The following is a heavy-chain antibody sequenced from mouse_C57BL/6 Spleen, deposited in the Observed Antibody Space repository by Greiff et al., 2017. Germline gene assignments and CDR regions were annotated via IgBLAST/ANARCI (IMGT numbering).Heavy chain of an antibody. CDR2: IDPAGSYT. V-gene: IGHV1-69*01. D-gene: IGHD2-5*01. Sequence: QVQLQQPGAELVMPGASVKLSCKASGYTFTSYWMHWVKQRPGQGLEWIGEIDPAGSYTNYNQKFKGKSTLTVDKSSSTAYMQLSSLTSEDSAVYYCARRGYSNYFAYWGQGTLVTVSA. J-gene: IGHJ3*01. CDR1: GYTFTSYW. CDR3: ARRGYSNYFAY.